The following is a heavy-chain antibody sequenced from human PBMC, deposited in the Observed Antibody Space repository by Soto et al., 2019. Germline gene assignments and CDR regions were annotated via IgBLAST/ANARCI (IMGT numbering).Heavy chain of an antibody. D-gene: IGHD2-8*01. CDR2: INAGNGNT. J-gene: IGHJ6*02. CDR1: GDTFTSYA. Sequence: GASVKVSCKASGDTFTSYAMQWVRQAPGQRLEWMGWINAGNGNTKYSQKFQGRVTITRDTSASTAYMELSSLRSEDTAVYYCAREGRDCTNGVCYRGMDVWGQGTTVTVSS. CDR3: AREGRDCTNGVCYRGMDV. V-gene: IGHV1-3*01.